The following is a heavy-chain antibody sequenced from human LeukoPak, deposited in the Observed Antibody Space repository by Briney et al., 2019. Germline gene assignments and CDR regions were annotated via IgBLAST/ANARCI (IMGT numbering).Heavy chain of an antibody. V-gene: IGHV1-2*02. CDR2: INSNTGVI. CDR3: VREAVGGYFDL. J-gene: IGHJ2*01. CDR1: GNTLSGSD. D-gene: IGHD3-10*01. Sequence: GASVKVSCEASGNTLSGSDMHCVRQAPGQGLEWLGWINSNTGVIKYAQKFQARVTMTRDTSTSTVYMQLIRLTSDDTAVYYCVREAVGGYFDLWGRGTLVTVSS.